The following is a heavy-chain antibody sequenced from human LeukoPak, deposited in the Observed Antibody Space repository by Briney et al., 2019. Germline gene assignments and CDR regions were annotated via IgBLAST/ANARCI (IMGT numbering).Heavy chain of an antibody. D-gene: IGHD6-6*01. Sequence: ASVKVSCKASGGTFSSYAISWVRQATGQGLEWMGWMNPNSGNTGYAQKFQGRVTITRNTSISTAYMELSSLRSEDTAVYYCARVVSSSSFVAYYYYYYYMDVWGKGTTVTVSS. J-gene: IGHJ6*03. CDR3: ARVVSSSSFVAYYYYYYYMDV. CDR1: GGTFSSYA. V-gene: IGHV1-8*03. CDR2: MNPNSGNT.